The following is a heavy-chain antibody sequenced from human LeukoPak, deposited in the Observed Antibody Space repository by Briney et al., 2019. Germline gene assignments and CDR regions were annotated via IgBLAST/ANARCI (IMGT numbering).Heavy chain of an antibody. J-gene: IGHJ6*02. CDR2: ISPCYCDT. CDR1: GYSFSTHW. Sequence: GSSLKTPCRSSGYSFSTHWIGWLRQLPGKGLEGRAIISPCYCDTNYSHTFQGQVTIPADRSISTAYLQWSSLKASDTAMYYCARVGYCSSRSCYYGMDLWGQGTTVTVSS. V-gene: IGHV5-51*01. D-gene: IGHD2-2*01. CDR3: ARVGYCSSRSCYYGMDL.